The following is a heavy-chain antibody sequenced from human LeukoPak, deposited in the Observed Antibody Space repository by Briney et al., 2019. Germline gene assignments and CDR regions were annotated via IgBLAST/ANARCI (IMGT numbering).Heavy chain of an antibody. CDR3: ARVPDDVVAALSFDF. Sequence: ASVKVSCKASGGTFSSYAISWVRQAPGQGLEWMGGIIPIFGTANYAQKFQGRVTITADESTSTAYMELGSLRSDDTAVYYCARVPDDVVAALSFDFWGQGTLVTVSS. V-gene: IGHV1-69*13. CDR2: IIPIFGTA. D-gene: IGHD5-12*01. CDR1: GGTFSSYA. J-gene: IGHJ4*02.